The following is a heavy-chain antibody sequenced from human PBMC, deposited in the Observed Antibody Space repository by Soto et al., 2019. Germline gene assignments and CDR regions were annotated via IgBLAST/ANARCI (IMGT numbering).Heavy chain of an antibody. Sequence: QVQLVESGGGVVQPGRSLRLSCAASGFTFSSYGMHWVRQAPGKGLEWVAVISYDGSNKYYADSVKGRFTIARDNSKNTLYWQLNSLGAEDTAVYYCAKLRIMLWWGYYYYYGMDVWGQGTTVTVSS. J-gene: IGHJ6*02. CDR1: GFTFSSYG. CDR2: ISYDGSNK. V-gene: IGHV3-30*18. CDR3: AKLRIMLWWGYYYYYGMDV. D-gene: IGHD5-18*01.